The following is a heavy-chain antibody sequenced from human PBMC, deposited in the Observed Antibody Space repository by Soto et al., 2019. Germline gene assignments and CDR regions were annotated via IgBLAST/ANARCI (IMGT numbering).Heavy chain of an antibody. CDR1: GGSVSSGSYY. V-gene: IGHV4-61*01. CDR3: ASYNWNDDGDY. CDR2: IYYSETT. D-gene: IGHD1-20*01. Sequence: QVQLQESGPGLVKPSETLSLTCTVSGGSVSSGSYYWSWIRQPPGKGLEWIGYIYYSETTNYNPSLKSRVTISVDTSKNQFSLKLNSVTAADTAVYYCASYNWNDDGDYWGQRTLVTVSS. J-gene: IGHJ4*02.